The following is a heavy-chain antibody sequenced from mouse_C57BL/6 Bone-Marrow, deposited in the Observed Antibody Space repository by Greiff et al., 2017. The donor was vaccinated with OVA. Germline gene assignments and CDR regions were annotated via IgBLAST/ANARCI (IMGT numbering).Heavy chain of an antibody. CDR1: GYTFTGYW. D-gene: IGHD3-2*02. CDR2: ILPGSGST. J-gene: IGHJ2*01. Sequence: VQRVESGAELMKPGASVKLSCKATGYTFTGYWIEWVKQRPGHGLEWIGEILPGSGSTNYNEKFKGKATFTADTSSNTAYMQLSSLTTEDSAIYYCAREGQLRLRPYYFDYWGQGTTLTVSS. CDR3: AREGQLRLRPYYFDY. V-gene: IGHV1-9*01.